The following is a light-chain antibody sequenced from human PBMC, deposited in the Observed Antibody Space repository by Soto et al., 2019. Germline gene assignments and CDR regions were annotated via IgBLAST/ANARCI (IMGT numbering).Light chain of an antibody. CDR3: MQALQTPLS. Sequence: DIVMTQSPLSLPVTPGEPASISCRSSQSLDSYGYKYLDWYLQKPGQSPHLLIYLGSKRASGVPVRFSGSGSGTDFTLKISRVEAEDVGVYYCMQALQTPLSFGGGTKVEIK. J-gene: IGKJ4*01. CDR2: LGS. V-gene: IGKV2-28*01. CDR1: QSLDSYGYKY.